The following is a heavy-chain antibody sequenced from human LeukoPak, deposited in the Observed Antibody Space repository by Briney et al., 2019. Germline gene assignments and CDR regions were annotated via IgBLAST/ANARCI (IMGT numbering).Heavy chain of an antibody. V-gene: IGHV1-18*01. D-gene: IGHD2-15*01. Sequence: GASVKVSRKASGYTFTSYGISWVRQAPGQGLEWMGWISAYNGNTNYAQKLQGRVTMTTDTSTSTAYMELRSLRSDDTAVYYCAREHRRAKLLTFDYWGQGTLVTVSS. CDR3: AREHRRAKLLTFDY. J-gene: IGHJ4*02. CDR2: ISAYNGNT. CDR1: GYTFTSYG.